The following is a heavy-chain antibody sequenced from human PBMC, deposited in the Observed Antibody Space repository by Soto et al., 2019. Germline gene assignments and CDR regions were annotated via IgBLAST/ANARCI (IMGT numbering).Heavy chain of an antibody. J-gene: IGHJ4*02. D-gene: IGHD2-15*01. Sequence: EVQLLESGGGVVQPGGSLRLSCAASGFTFSRYGISWVRQAPGKGLEWVAGITRSGSGTYGQSVKGRFTISRDNSKNTLYLQMNSLTADDTALYYCAKRRATFADSDWSGFDYWGQGTLVTVSS. CDR2: ITRSGSGT. V-gene: IGHV3-23*01. CDR1: GFTFSRYG. CDR3: AKRRATFADSDWSGFDY.